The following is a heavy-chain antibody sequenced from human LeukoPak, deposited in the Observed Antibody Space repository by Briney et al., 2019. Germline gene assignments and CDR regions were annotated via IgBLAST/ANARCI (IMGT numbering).Heavy chain of an antibody. J-gene: IGHJ5*02. V-gene: IGHV3-23*01. CDR2: ISGSGGST. D-gene: IGHD3-10*01. CDR1: GFTFSSYA. CDR3: AKVSITMVRGVINWFDP. Sequence: GGSLRLSCAASGFTFSSYAMSWVRQAPGKGLEWVSAISGSGGSTYYADSVKGRFTISRDNSKDTLYLQMNSLRAEDTAVYYCAKVSITMVRGVINWFDPWGQGTLVTVSS.